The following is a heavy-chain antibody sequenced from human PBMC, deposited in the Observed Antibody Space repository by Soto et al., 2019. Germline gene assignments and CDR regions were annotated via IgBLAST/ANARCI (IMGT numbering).Heavy chain of an antibody. CDR2: ISSSSSYI. CDR3: ARKRVADSSGYYYYYYGMDV. Sequence: WVSLRLSCAASGLTFSSYSMNWVRQAPGKVLEWVSSISSSSSYIYYADSVKVRFTISRDNDKNSLYLQMNSLRAEDTAVYYCARKRVADSSGYYYYYYGMDVWGQGTTVTVSS. CDR1: GLTFSSYS. J-gene: IGHJ6*02. D-gene: IGHD3-22*01. V-gene: IGHV3-21*01.